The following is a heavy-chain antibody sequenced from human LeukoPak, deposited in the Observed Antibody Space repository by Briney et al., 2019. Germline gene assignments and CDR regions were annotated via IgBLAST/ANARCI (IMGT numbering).Heavy chain of an antibody. D-gene: IGHD4-23*01. Sequence: GGALRLSCAHSGFTFNTDRMSWGRQAPGKGVEWGSYICSGSSTISYTDHVKGRFTISRDNAKNSLYLQMNSLRAGDTAVYYCARLYYGGNTNDAFDTRGAGTMVTVSS. CDR3: ARLYYGGNTNDAFDT. V-gene: IGHV3-48*01. J-gene: IGHJ3*02. CDR1: GFTFNTDR. CDR2: ICSGSSTI.